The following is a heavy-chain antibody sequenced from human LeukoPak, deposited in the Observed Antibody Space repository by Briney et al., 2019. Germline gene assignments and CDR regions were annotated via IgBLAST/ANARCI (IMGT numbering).Heavy chain of an antibody. CDR2: INWNGGST. CDR1: GFRFSGYW. CDR3: ARAPPPYYDSSGTKVTAFDI. D-gene: IGHD3-22*01. V-gene: IGHV3-20*04. J-gene: IGHJ3*02. Sequence: GGSLRLSCAASGFRFSGYWMHWVRQAPGKGLEWVSGINWNGGSTGYADSVKGRFTISRDNAKNSLYLQMNSLRAEDTALYYCARAPPPYYDSSGTKVTAFDIWGQGTMVTVSS.